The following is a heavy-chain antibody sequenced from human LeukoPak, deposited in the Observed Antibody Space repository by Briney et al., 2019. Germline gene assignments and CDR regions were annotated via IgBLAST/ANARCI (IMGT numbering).Heavy chain of an antibody. CDR1: GYTFGSYG. CDR2: ISGSGGST. D-gene: IGHD3-22*01. Sequence: GGSLRLSCEASGYTFGSYGMSWVRQAPGKGLEWVSAISGSGGSTYYADSVKGRFTISRDNSKNTLYLQMNSLRAEDTAVYYCAKDRFYYDSSGYYYGWYDYWGQGTLVTVSS. CDR3: AKDRFYYDSSGYYYGWYDY. V-gene: IGHV3-23*01. J-gene: IGHJ4*02.